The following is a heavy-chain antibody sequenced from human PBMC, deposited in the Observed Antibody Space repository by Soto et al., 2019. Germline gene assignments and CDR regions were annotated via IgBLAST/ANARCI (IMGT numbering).Heavy chain of an antibody. CDR3: ARDIHAGFTQYFDP. CDR1: GGSVSGGSYY. D-gene: IGHD2-2*01. J-gene: IGHJ5*02. CDR2: IYYSGST. V-gene: IGHV4-61*01. Sequence: PSDTLSLTSTDSGGSVSGGSYYWSWILHPPGKGLEWIGYIYYSGSTNHNPSLKSRVTISVDTSKNQFSLKLSSVTAADTAGYYCARDIHAGFTQYFDPWGQGTLATVSS.